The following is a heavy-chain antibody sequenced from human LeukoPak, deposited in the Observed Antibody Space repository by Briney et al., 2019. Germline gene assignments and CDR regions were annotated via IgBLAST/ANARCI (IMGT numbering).Heavy chain of an antibody. V-gene: IGHV7-4-1*02. CDR1: GYPFIAHF. CDR3: VRGTPTPGMDY. D-gene: IGHD3-10*01. CDR2: IDTTTGNP. J-gene: IGHJ4*02. Sequence: GASVSVSFKASGYPFIAHFLNWVRQAPGQGLEWMGNIDTTTGNPRYAQDFTGRFVFSLDTSVSTAYLQITSLKADDTAAYYCVRGTPTPGMDYRGQGTQVTVSS.